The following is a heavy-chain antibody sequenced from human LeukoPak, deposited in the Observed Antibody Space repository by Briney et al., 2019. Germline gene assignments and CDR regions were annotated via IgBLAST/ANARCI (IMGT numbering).Heavy chain of an antibody. CDR1: GGSISSGGYY. CDR2: IYYSGSN. V-gene: IGHV4-31*03. D-gene: IGHD6-13*01. CDR3: ASLPSAAAGDDAFDI. Sequence: SETLSLTCTVSGGSISSGGYYWSWIRQHPGKGLEWIGYIYYSGSNYYNLLLKSRVTISVDTSKNQFSLKLSSVTAADTAVYYCASLPSAAAGDDAFDIWGQGTMVTVSS. J-gene: IGHJ3*02.